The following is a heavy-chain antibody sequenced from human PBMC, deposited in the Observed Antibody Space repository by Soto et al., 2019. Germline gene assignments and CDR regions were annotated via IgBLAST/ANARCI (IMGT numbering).Heavy chain of an antibody. CDR2: IWYDGSNK. J-gene: IGHJ4*02. V-gene: IGHV3-33*01. CDR3: ARDLQLWLQGFDY. D-gene: IGHD5-18*01. Sequence: GGSLRLSCAASGFTFSSYGMHWVRQAPGKGLEWVAVIWYDGSNKYYADSVKGRFTISRDNSKNTLYLQMNSLRAEDTAVYYCARDLQLWLQGFDYWGQGTLVTVSS. CDR1: GFTFSSYG.